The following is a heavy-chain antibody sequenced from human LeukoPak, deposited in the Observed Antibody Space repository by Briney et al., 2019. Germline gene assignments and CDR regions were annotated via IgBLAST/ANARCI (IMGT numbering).Heavy chain of an antibody. CDR1: GGSFSGYY. CDR3: ARHSGKGRYYYDSSGYPFDY. Sequence: SETLSLTCAVYGGSFSGYYWSWIRQPPGKGLEWIGEINHSGSPNYNPSLKSRVTISVDTSKNQFSLKLSSVTAADTAVYYCARHSGKGRYYYDSSGYPFDYWGQGTLVTVSS. D-gene: IGHD3-22*01. V-gene: IGHV4-34*01. CDR2: INHSGSP. J-gene: IGHJ4*02.